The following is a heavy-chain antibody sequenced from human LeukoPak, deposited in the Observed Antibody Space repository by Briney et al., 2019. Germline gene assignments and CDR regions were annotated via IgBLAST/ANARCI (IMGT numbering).Heavy chain of an antibody. CDR1: GFTFSSHG. CDR2: ISGSGGRT. V-gene: IGHV3-23*01. D-gene: IGHD1-26*01. J-gene: IGHJ3*02. Sequence: PGGSLRLSCAASGFTFSSHGMNWVRQAPGKGLEWVSGISGSGGRTYYADSVKGRFTISRDNAKNSLYLQMNSLRAEDTAVYFCARDGTRHDAFDIWGQGTMVTVSS. CDR3: ARDGTRHDAFDI.